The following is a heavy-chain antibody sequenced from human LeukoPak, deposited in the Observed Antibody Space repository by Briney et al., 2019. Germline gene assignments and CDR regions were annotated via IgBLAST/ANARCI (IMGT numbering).Heavy chain of an antibody. J-gene: IGHJ3*02. CDR3: ARARYANAWYAFDI. CDR2: LSHSGSS. CDR1: GGSVSSYY. Sequence: SETLSFTCTVSGGSVSSYYWSWIRRPPGRGLEWIAYLSHSGSSDSNPSLTSRVTTLVDTSKNQFSLKLTSVSAADTAVYYCARARYANAWYAFDIWGHGTMVTVSS. D-gene: IGHD2-2*01. V-gene: IGHV4-59*02.